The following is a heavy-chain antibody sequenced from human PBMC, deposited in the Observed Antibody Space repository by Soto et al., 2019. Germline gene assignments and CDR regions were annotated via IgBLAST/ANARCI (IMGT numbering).Heavy chain of an antibody. J-gene: IGHJ3*02. V-gene: IGHV4-4*09. Sequence: SETLSLTCTVSGGSISTYYWNWIRQSPGKGLEWIGYIYRTGSTHYNPSLNGRAAISLGTSRNQFSPQLNSVTAADTAVYFCARQIGDDPFDIWGQGXMVTVSS. CDR1: GGSISTYY. D-gene: IGHD3-3*01. CDR2: IYRTGST. CDR3: ARQIGDDPFDI.